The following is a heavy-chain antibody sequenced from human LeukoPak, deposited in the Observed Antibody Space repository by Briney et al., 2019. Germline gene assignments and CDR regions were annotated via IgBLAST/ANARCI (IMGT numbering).Heavy chain of an antibody. CDR2: IYYSGST. CDR3: ARDQTKIYGDYHAEYFQH. D-gene: IGHD4-17*01. J-gene: IGHJ1*01. V-gene: IGHV4-31*03. Sequence: SETLSLTCTVSGGSISSGGYYWSWIRQHPGKGLEWIGYIYYSGSTYYNPSLKSRVTISVDTSKNQFSLKLSSVTAADTAVYYCARDQTKIYGDYHAEYFQHWGQGTLVTVSS. CDR1: GGSISSGGYY.